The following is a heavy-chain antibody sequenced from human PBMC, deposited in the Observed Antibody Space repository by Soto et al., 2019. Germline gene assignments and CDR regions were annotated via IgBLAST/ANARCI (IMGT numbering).Heavy chain of an antibody. D-gene: IGHD3-22*01. J-gene: IGHJ4*02. CDR3: ARDFPIYCYDSSGYPYYFDY. V-gene: IGHV3-7*01. CDR1: GFTFSSYW. CDR2: IKQDKSEK. Sequence: GGPLRLSCAASGFTFSSYWMSWVRQAPGKGLEWVANIKQDKSEKYYVDSVKGRFTISRDNAKNTQNKQMNRLKDKDKKEYYCARDFPIYCYDSSGYPYYFDYWGQGT.